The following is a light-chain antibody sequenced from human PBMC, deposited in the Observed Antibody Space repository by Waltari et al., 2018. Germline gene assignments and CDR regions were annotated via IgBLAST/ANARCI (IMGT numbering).Light chain of an antibody. CDR3: CSYAGASTYV. Sequence: QSALTQPASVSGSPGQSIPNSCTGTRGDVGGSTYVSWYQQPPGKTPKLMIYDVSKRPSGASKRFSGSKAGNTASLTVSGLQAEDEADYYCCSYAGASTYVFGTGTKVTVL. CDR1: RGDVGGSTY. V-gene: IGLV2-23*02. CDR2: DVS. J-gene: IGLJ1*01.